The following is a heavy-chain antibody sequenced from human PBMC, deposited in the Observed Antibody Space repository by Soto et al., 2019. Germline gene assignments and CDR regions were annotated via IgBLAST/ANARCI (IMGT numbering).Heavy chain of an antibody. CDR1: GGSISSYY. CDR2: IYYSGST. V-gene: IGHV4-59*01. J-gene: IGHJ6*03. CDR3: ARAAVYDYIWGSHRSPEYYYYMDV. D-gene: IGHD3-16*02. Sequence: PSEILSLTCTVSGGSISSYYWSWIRQPPGKGLEWIGYIYYSGSTNYNPSLKSRVTISADTSKNQFSLKLSSVTAADTAVYYCARAAVYDYIWGSHRSPEYYYYMDVWGKGTTVTVSS.